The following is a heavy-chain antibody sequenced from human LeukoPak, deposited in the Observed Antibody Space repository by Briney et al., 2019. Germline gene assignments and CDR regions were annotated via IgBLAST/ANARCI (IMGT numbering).Heavy chain of an antibody. CDR3: ARLRNMIFGVADSFYFDY. D-gene: IGHD3/OR15-3a*01. CDR1: GYSISSGYY. CDR2: FFHSGNT. Sequence: SETLSLTCVVSGYSISSGYYWGWIRQPPGKGLEWIGSFFHSGNTYHNPSLKSRVTISVDTSKNQFSLRLSSVTAAYTAVYYCARLRNMIFGVADSFYFDYWGQGTLVTVSS. V-gene: IGHV4-38-2*01. J-gene: IGHJ4*02.